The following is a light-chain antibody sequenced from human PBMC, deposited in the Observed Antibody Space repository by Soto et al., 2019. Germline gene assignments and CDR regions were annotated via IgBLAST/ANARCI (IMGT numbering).Light chain of an antibody. V-gene: IGLV2-14*01. J-gene: IGLJ1*01. CDR1: SSDIGGYDY. CDR2: HVS. CDR3: SSYTSSTTLV. Sequence: QSALTQPASVSGSPGQSITISCSGTSSDIGGYDYVSWYQQHPGKAPKLMIYHVSNRPSGVSNRFSGSKAGNTASLTISGLQAEDEADYYCSSYTSSTTLVFGTGTKLTVL.